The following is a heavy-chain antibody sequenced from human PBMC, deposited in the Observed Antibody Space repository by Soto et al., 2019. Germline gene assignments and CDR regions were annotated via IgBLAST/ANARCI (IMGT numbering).Heavy chain of an antibody. Sequence: QVRLVQSGAEVRKPGSSVRVSCKASGGTFSNYAFSWVRQAPGQGLEWMGAIIPLFGTTRYAQKFQGRFTITADESTSTAYMDLSGLRSEDTAMYYCASGDGVVVRPKKDGFDFWGQGTMVTVSA. D-gene: IGHD2-15*01. CDR1: GGTFSNYA. J-gene: IGHJ3*01. CDR3: ASGDGVVVRPKKDGFDF. CDR2: IIPLFGTT. V-gene: IGHV1-69*01.